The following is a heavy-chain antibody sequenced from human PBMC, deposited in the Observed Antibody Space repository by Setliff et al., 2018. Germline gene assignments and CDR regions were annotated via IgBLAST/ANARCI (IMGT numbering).Heavy chain of an antibody. J-gene: IGHJ4*02. Sequence: GESLKISCKASGYSFTDYWIAWVRQMPGKGLEWMGIIYPSNSNIKYSPSFEAQITFSVDKSITTAYLQWSSLKASDTAIYYCARHRVGNSGYAIPILDFWGQGAQVTVSS. V-gene: IGHV5-51*01. CDR3: ARHRVGNSGYAIPILDF. CDR2: IYPSNSNI. D-gene: IGHD5-12*01. CDR1: GYSFTDYW.